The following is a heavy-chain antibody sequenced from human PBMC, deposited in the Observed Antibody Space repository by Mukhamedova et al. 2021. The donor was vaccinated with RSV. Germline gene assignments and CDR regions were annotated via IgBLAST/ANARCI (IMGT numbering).Heavy chain of an antibody. CDR2: SGGT. V-gene: IGHV1-2*02. D-gene: IGHD1-26*01. CDR3: AREDDQRELIDFDY. Sequence: SGGTNYAQKFQGRVTMTRDTSISTAYMELSRLRSDDTAVYYCAREDDQRELIDFDYWGEGTLVTVSS. J-gene: IGHJ4*02.